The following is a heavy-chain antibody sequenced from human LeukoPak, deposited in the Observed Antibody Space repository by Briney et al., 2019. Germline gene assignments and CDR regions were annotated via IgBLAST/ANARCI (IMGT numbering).Heavy chain of an antibody. Sequence: GGSLRLSCTASGFTFGDYAVTWVRQAPGKGLEWVGFIRSKAYGGTTEYAASVKGRFTISRDDSKTIAYLQMNSLKTEDTAVYYCTKDPGYTYAFLYWGQGTLVTVSS. J-gene: IGHJ4*02. CDR3: TKDPGYTYAFLY. CDR2: IRSKAYGGTT. V-gene: IGHV3-49*04. D-gene: IGHD5-18*01. CDR1: GFTFGDYA.